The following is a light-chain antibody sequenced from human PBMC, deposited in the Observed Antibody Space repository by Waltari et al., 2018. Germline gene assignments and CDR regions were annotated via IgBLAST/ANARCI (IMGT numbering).Light chain of an antibody. CDR1: QSVGGD. J-gene: IGKJ4*01. Sequence: EVVMTQSPVTLSVSPGERATLSCRASQSVGGDLAWYRQIPGQAPSLLMSGASSRATGVPGRFSGSGSGTEFTLTISSLQSEDFAIYYCQQYHKWPLSFGGGTKVEIK. CDR2: GAS. V-gene: IGKV3-15*01. CDR3: QQYHKWPLS.